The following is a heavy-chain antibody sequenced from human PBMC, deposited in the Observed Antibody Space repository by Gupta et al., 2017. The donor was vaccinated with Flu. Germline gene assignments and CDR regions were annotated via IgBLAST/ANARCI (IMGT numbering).Heavy chain of an antibody. CDR1: GDSISSANYY. V-gene: IGHV4-61*02. J-gene: IGHJ6*02. D-gene: IGHD3-3*01. CDR3: ARDGSEGFRSCYGMDV. CDR2: IYTIRRT. Sequence: QVQLQESGPGLVQPSQTLALTCTVSGDSISSANYYWTWIRQPAGKGLEWIGHIYTIRRTNYNPSLRSRVTISIDRSKNQFSLKLSSVTAADTAVYYCARDGSEGFRSCYGMDVWGQGTTVTVSS.